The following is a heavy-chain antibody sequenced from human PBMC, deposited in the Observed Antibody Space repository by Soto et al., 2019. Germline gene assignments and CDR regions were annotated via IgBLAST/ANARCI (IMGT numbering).Heavy chain of an antibody. D-gene: IGHD5-18*01. Sequence: QVQLVESGGGVVQPGRSLRLSCAASGFTFSSYGMHWVRQAPGKGLEWVAVISYDGSNKYYADSVKGRFTISRDNSKNPLYLQMNSLRAEDTAVYYCAKDRIGYSYGQYYFDYWGQGTLVTVSS. CDR2: ISYDGSNK. J-gene: IGHJ4*02. CDR1: GFTFSSYG. CDR3: AKDRIGYSYGQYYFDY. V-gene: IGHV3-30*18.